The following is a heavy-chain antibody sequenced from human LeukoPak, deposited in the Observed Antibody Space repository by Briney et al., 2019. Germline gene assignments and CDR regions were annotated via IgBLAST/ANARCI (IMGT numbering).Heavy chain of an antibody. V-gene: IGHV1-2*02. CDR1: GYTFTGYY. D-gene: IGHD6-6*01. CDR3: ARDGGHRYSSSSVSYYYYMDV. Sequence: GASVKVSCKASGYTFTGYYMHWVRQAPGQGLEWMGWINPNSGGTNYAQKFQGRVTMTRDTSISTAYMELSRLRSDDTAVYYCARDGGHRYSSSSVSYYYYMDVWGKGTTVTVSS. CDR2: INPNSGGT. J-gene: IGHJ6*03.